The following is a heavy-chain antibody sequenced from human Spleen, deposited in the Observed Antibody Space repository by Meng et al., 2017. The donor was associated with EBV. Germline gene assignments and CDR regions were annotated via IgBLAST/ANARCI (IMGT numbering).Heavy chain of an antibody. CDR1: GYSFSSYS. V-gene: IGHV1-18*01. Sequence: VQLVQSATEMKKPGASVSVYCKASGYSFSSYSITWVRQAPGQGPEWMGWINGYNGNTNYAQRFQDRITMTTDTSTSTAYMELKSLRSDDTAVYYCARGGATYPRYWGQGALVTVSS. D-gene: IGHD4/OR15-4a*01. CDR3: ARGGATYPRY. J-gene: IGHJ4*02. CDR2: INGYNGNT.